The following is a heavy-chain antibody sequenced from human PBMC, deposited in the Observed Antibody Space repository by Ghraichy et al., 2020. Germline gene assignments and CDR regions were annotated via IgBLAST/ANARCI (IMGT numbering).Heavy chain of an antibody. J-gene: IGHJ5*02. CDR3: ARDGLGRDDYNSVDCNWFDP. V-gene: IGHV1-46*01. Sequence: ASVKVSCKTSGYIFSNYYMHWVRQAPGQGLEWMGIINPSSGSTTYAQKFQGRIAMTRDTSTSTIYMELNSLRSEDTAIYFCARDGLGRDDYNSVDCNWFDPWGQGTLVTVST. D-gene: IGHD5-24*01. CDR1: GYIFSNYY. CDR2: INPSSGST.